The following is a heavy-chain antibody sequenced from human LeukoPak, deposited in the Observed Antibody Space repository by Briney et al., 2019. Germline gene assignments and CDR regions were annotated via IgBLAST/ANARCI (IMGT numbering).Heavy chain of an antibody. J-gene: IGHJ4*02. CDR2: ISSSSSYI. CDR1: GFTSSSYS. D-gene: IGHD5-24*01. CDR3: ARDLDLGVTRWLEPEFDY. Sequence: PGGSLRLSCAASGFTSSSYSMNWVRQAPGKGLEWVSSISSSSSYIYYADSVKGRFTISRDNAKNSLYLQMNSLRAEDTAVYYCARDLDLGVTRWLEPEFDYWGQGTLVTVSS. V-gene: IGHV3-21*01.